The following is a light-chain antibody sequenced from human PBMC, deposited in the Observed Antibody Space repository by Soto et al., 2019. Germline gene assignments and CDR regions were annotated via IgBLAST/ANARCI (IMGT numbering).Light chain of an antibody. CDR2: DAS. Sequence: EIVLTQSPATLSLSPGERATLSCRASQSVSSYLAWYQQKPGQAPRLLIYDASNRATGIPARFSGSGSGTDFTLTISSLEPEDFAVYDCQQRSNWPPGGLTFGGGTKVEIK. J-gene: IGKJ4*01. V-gene: IGKV3-11*01. CDR3: QQRSNWPPGGLT. CDR1: QSVSSY.